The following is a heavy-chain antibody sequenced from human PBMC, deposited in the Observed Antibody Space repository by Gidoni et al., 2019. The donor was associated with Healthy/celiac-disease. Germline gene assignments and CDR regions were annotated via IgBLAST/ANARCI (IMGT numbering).Heavy chain of an antibody. V-gene: IGHV2-26*01. D-gene: IGHD6-6*01. CDR2: IFSNDEK. CDR3: ARVSIAARLTFDY. J-gene: IGHJ4*02. CDR1: AFSLSNARMG. Sequence: VTFKESGPVLLKHTESLTLTCTVPAFSLSNARMGFSWTRQPPGKALEWIAHIFSNDEKTYNTSLKSRLTISTDTSKSQVVLNMTNMDAVDTATYYCARVSIAARLTFDYWGQGTLVTVSS.